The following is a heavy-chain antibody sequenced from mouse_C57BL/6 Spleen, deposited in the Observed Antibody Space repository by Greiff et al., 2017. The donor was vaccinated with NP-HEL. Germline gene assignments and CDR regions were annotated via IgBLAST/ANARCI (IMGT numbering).Heavy chain of an antibody. Sequence: VQLQQSDAELVKPGASVKISCKVSGYTFTDHTIHWMKPRPEQGLDWIGYIYPRDGSTKYKEKFKGKDTLTADKSSGTADMQLSSPTSEDSAVYLCARWKAQATRAMDYWSQGTSVTVSS. D-gene: IGHD3-2*02. V-gene: IGHV1-78*01. J-gene: IGHJ4*01. CDR1: GYTFTDHT. CDR3: ARWKAQATRAMDY. CDR2: IYPRDGST.